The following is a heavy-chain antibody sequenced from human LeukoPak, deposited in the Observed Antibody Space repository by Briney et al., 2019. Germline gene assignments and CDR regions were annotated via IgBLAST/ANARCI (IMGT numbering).Heavy chain of an antibody. CDR2: ISAYNGNT. CDR1: GYTFTSYG. CDR3: ARSVGGRDIVVVPAAMGYYYYGMDV. J-gene: IGHJ6*04. V-gene: IGHV1-18*01. Sequence: ASVKVSCKASGYTFTSYGISWVRQAPGQGLEWMGWISAYNGNTNYAQKLQGRVTMTTDTSTSTAYMELRSLRSDDTAVYYCARSVGGRDIVVVPAAMGYYYYGMDVWGKGTTVTVSS. D-gene: IGHD2-2*01.